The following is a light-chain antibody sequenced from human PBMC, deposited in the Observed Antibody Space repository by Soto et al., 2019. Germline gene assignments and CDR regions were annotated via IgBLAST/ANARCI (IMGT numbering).Light chain of an antibody. CDR1: QSVSGI. Sequence: EIVMTQSPATLSVSPGERATLSCRASQSVSGILAWYQQKPGQAPRLLIYGASTRATGIPARFSGSGSGTEFTLTISSLQSEDFAVYYCQQYNNWPPINFGPGTKVDIK. CDR2: GAS. V-gene: IGKV3-15*01. J-gene: IGKJ3*01. CDR3: QQYNNWPPIN.